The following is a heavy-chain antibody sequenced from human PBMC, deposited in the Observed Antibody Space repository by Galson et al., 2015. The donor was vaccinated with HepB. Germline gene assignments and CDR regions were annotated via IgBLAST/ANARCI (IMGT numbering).Heavy chain of an antibody. D-gene: IGHD6-19*01. CDR3: ARDWGKAVAGTWWFDP. V-gene: IGHV3-21*01. CDR1: RFTFSNYN. Sequence: SLRLSCAASRFTFSNYNMNWVRQPPGKGLEWVASISSNSDYIYYADSVKGRFTISRDNAKNSLYLQINGLRAEDTAIYYCARDWGKAVAGTWWFDPWGQGTLVTVSS. J-gene: IGHJ5*02. CDR2: ISSNSDYI.